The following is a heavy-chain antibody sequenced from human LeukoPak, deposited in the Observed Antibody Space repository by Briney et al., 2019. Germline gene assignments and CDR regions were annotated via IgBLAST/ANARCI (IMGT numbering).Heavy chain of an antibody. CDR1: GYTFTGYY. Sequence: GASVKVSCKASGYTFTGYYMHWVRQAPGQGLEWMGIINPGGGSTSYAQKFQGRVTMTRDVSTSTVYMELSSLRSEDTAVYYCASASGYGDWWDYWGQGTLVTVSS. J-gene: IGHJ4*02. D-gene: IGHD4-17*01. CDR3: ASASGYGDWWDY. CDR2: INPGGGST. V-gene: IGHV1-46*01.